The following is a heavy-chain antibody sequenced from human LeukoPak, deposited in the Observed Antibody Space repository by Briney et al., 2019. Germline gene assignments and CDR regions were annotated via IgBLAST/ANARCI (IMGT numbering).Heavy chain of an antibody. J-gene: IGHJ4*02. CDR2: ISAYNGNT. CDR3: ARVSLSGSSSSAGMDY. V-gene: IGHV1-18*01. CDR1: GYTFTSYG. D-gene: IGHD6-6*01. Sequence: ASVKVSCKASGYTFTSYGINWVRQAPGQGLEWMGWISAYNGNTNYAQKFQGSVTITTDTSTSIAYMELRSLRSDDTAVYYCARVSLSGSSSSAGMDYWGQGTRVTVSS.